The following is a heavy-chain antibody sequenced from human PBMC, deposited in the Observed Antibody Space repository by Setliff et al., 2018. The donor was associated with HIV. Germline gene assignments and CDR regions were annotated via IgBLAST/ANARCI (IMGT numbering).Heavy chain of an antibody. V-gene: IGHV3-23*01. J-gene: IGHJ4*02. D-gene: IGHD6-19*01. CDR2: ISNSGEST. CDR3: AKDRDTTGWYVTTQFDY. CDR1: GFSFSSYS. Sequence: GESLKISCAASGFSFSSYSMSWVRQAPGKGLEWVSSISNSGESTYYADSVKGRFTISRDNSENTLCLQMNSLRDEDTAVYYCAKDRDTTGWYVTTQFDYWGQGTLVTVSS.